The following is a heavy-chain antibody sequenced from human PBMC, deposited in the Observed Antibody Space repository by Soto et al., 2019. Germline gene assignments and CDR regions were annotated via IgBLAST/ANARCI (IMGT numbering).Heavy chain of an antibody. CDR1: GGTFSSYA. Sequence: ASVKVPCKASGGTFSSYAISWVRQAPGQGLEWMGGIIPIFGTANYAQKFQGRVTTTADESTSTAYMELSSLRSEDTAVYYCARGTLFGVVYYYYGMDVCGQGTTVTVSS. D-gene: IGHD3-3*01. J-gene: IGHJ6*02. CDR3: ARGTLFGVVYYYYGMDV. V-gene: IGHV1-69*13. CDR2: IIPIFGTA.